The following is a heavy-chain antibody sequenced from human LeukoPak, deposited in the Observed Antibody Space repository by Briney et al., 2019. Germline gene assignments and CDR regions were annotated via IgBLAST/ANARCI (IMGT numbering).Heavy chain of an antibody. CDR3: AKAEGYDILTGLDY. CDR2: IGASGGST. Sequence: PGGSLRLSCAASGFTFSSYAMSWVRQAPGKGLEWVSGIGASGGSTYYADSVKGRFTTPRDNSKNTLYLQMNSLRTEDTAVYYCAKAEGYDILTGLDYWGQGTLVTVSS. D-gene: IGHD3-9*01. V-gene: IGHV3-23*01. CDR1: GFTFSSYA. J-gene: IGHJ4*02.